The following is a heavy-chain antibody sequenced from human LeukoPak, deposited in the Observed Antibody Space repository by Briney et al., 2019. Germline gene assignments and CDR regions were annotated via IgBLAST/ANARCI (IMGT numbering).Heavy chain of an antibody. CDR1: GGSISSYY. CDR2: IYYSGST. V-gene: IGHV4-59*01. J-gene: IGHJ4*02. D-gene: IGHD6-13*01. CDR3: ARDLTAEGAFDY. Sequence: KPSETLSLTCTVSGGSISSYYWSWIRQPPGKGLEWIGYIYYSGSTNYNPSLKCRVTISVDTSKNQFSLKLSSVTAADTAVYYCARDLTAEGAFDYWGQGTLVTVSS.